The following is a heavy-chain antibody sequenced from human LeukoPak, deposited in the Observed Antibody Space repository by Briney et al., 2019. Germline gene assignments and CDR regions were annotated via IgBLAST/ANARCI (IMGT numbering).Heavy chain of an antibody. CDR1: GFTFSSYG. V-gene: IGHV3-30*18. J-gene: IGHJ6*04. CDR3: AKDRITMVRGVITTHYYYYGMDV. D-gene: IGHD3-10*01. Sequence: GGSLRLSCAASGFTFSSYGMHWVRRAPGKGLEWVAVISYDGSNKYYADSVKGRFTISRDNSKNTLYLQMNSLRAEDTAVYYCAKDRITMVRGVITTHYYYYGMDVWGKGTTVTVSS. CDR2: ISYDGSNK.